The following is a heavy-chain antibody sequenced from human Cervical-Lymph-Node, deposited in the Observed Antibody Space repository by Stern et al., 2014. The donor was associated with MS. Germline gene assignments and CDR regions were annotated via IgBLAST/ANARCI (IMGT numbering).Heavy chain of an antibody. V-gene: IGHV1-18*01. Sequence: QVQLGQSGAEVMKPGASVKVSCKASGSTFNRYGISWMRQAPGQGLEWMGGISSYNVSTTYAQKLRGRVTITTDTSTSTAYMELSSLISDDTAVYYCARGLLGSENAFDIWGQGTMVTVSS. D-gene: IGHD2-15*01. J-gene: IGHJ3*02. CDR2: ISSYNVST. CDR3: ARGLLGSENAFDI. CDR1: GSTFNRYG.